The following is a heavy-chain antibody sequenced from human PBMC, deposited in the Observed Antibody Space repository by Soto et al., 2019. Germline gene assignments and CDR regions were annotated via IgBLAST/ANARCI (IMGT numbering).Heavy chain of an antibody. Sequence: GGSLRLSCAASGFTFMNAWMNWVRQAPGKGLEWVARFKSRDAGGTTDYAAPVKGRLIISSDDSTKTLYLQMNSLETEDTAVYYCAAYTPEISGWLDYWGQGTLVTAPQ. CDR1: GFTFMNAW. V-gene: IGHV3-15*07. CDR3: AAYTPEISGWLDY. D-gene: IGHD6-19*01. J-gene: IGHJ4*02. CDR2: FKSRDAGGTT.